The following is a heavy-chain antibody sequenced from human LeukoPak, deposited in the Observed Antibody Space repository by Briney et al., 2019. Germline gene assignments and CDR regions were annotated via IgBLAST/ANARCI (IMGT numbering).Heavy chain of an antibody. CDR3: ARSLLSTDYYYYYMDV. CDR1: GYTFTGYY. D-gene: IGHD2-2*01. J-gene: IGHJ6*03. Sequence: ASVKVSCKASGYTFTGYYMHWVRQAPGQGLEWMGWINPNSGGTNYAQKFQGRVTMTRDTSISTAYMELSRLRSDDTAVYYCARSLLSTDYYYYYMDVWGKGTTVTVSS. V-gene: IGHV1-2*02. CDR2: INPNSGGT.